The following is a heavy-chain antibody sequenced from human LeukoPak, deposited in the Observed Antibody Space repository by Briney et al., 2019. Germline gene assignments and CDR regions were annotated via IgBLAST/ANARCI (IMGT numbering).Heavy chain of an antibody. J-gene: IGHJ3*02. Sequence: PGGSLRLSCAASGFTFSSYAMHWVRQAPGKGLEWVAVISYDGSNKYYADSVKGRFTISRDNSKNTLYLQMNSLRAEDTAVYYCASYMFGGPGSLRAFDIWGQGTMVTVSS. CDR2: ISYDGSNK. V-gene: IGHV3-30*04. D-gene: IGHD3-16*01. CDR3: ASYMFGGPGSLRAFDI. CDR1: GFTFSSYA.